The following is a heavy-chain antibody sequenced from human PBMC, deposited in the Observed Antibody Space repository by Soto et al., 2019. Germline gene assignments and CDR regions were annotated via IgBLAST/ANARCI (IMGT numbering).Heavy chain of an antibody. CDR1: GFTVSSNY. CDR3: AREDYYDSSGWYFDY. V-gene: IGHV3-53*01. CDR2: IYSGGST. Sequence: EVQLVEPGGGLIQPGGSLRLSCAASGFTVSSNYMSWVRQAPGKGLEWVSVIYSGGSTYYADSVKGRFTISRDNSKNTLYLQMNSLRAEDTAVYYCAREDYYDSSGWYFDYWGQGTLVTVSS. D-gene: IGHD3-22*01. J-gene: IGHJ4*02.